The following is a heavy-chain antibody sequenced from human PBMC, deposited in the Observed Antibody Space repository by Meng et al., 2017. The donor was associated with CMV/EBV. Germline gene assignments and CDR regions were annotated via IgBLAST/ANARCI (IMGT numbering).Heavy chain of an antibody. CDR1: GGSISSGDYY. Sequence: QWQPQESGPALGKPPQTLSLPCTVSGGSISSGDYYWSWIRQPPGKGLEWIGYIYYSGSTYYNPSLKSRVTISVDTSKNQFSLKLSSVTAADTAVYYCARDNRRGGVDYWGQGTLVTVSS. CDR2: IYYSGST. V-gene: IGHV4-30-4*08. D-gene: IGHD3-3*01. J-gene: IGHJ4*02. CDR3: ARDNRRGGVDY.